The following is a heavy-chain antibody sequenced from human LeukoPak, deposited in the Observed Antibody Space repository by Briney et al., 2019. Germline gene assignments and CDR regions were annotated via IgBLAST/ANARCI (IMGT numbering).Heavy chain of an antibody. D-gene: IGHD3-10*01. Sequence: SGTLSLTCAVYGGSFSGYYWSWIRQPPGKGLEWIGEINHSGSTYYNPSLKSRVTISVDTSKNQFSLKLSSVTAADTAVYYCARGRGYNDYWGQGTLVTVSS. V-gene: IGHV4-34*09. CDR1: GGSFSGYY. CDR2: INHSGST. CDR3: ARGRGYNDY. J-gene: IGHJ4*02.